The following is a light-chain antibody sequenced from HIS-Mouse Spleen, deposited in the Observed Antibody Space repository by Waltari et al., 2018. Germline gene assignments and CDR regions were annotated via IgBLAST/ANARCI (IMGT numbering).Light chain of an antibody. CDR1: SSDVGCYNL. V-gene: IGLV2-23*01. Sequence: QSALTQPASVSGSPGQSITISCTGTSSDVGCYNLVSWYQQHPGKAPKLMVYEGSKPPSGVSNRFSGSKSGNTASLTISWLQAGDEADYYCCSYAGSSTWVFGGGTKLTVL. J-gene: IGLJ3*02. CDR2: EGS. CDR3: CSYAGSSTWV.